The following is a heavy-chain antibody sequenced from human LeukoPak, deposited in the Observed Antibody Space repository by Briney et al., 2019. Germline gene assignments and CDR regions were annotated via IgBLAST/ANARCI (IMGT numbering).Heavy chain of an antibody. D-gene: IGHD6-13*01. V-gene: IGHV3-7*02. CDR3: ASSRWQAFDS. CDR1: GFTFSTYW. CDR2: IKQDGSEK. J-gene: IGHJ4*02. Sequence: GGSLRLSCAASGFTFSTYWMSWVRQAPGKGLEWVAHIKQDGSEKYYVDSVKGRFTVSRDNAKNSVYLQLSSLRTEDTAAYYCASSRWQAFDSWGQGILVTVS.